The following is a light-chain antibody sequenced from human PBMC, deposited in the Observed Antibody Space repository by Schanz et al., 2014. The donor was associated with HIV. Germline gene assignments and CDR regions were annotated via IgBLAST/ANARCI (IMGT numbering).Light chain of an antibody. CDR1: QNISNY. J-gene: IGKJ4*01. V-gene: IGKV1-39*01. CDR2: AAS. Sequence: DIQMTQSPSSLSASVGDTVTITCRASQNISNYLNWYQQRPGKAPKLLIYAASTLESGVPSRFSGSGSGTDFTLTISSLQLEDFASYYCQQSYSIPALTFGGGTKVSI. CDR3: QQSYSIPALT.